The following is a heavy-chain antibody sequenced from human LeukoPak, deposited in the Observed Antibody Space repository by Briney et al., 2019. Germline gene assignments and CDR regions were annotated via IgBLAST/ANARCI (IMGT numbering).Heavy chain of an antibody. J-gene: IGHJ6*04. CDR2: ISSSSSYI. D-gene: IGHD3-10*02. CDR3: AELGITMIGGV. Sequence: ETLSLTCAVSGGSFSGYYWNWIRQPPGKGLEWVSSISSSSSYIYYADSVKGRFTISRDNAKNSLYLQMNSLRAEDTAVYYCAELGITMIGGVWGKGTTVTISS. CDR1: GGSFSGYY. V-gene: IGHV3-21*01.